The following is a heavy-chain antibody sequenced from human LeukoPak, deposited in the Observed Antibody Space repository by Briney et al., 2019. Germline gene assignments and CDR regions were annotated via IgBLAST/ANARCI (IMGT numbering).Heavy chain of an antibody. CDR1: GYTFTTFA. D-gene: IGHD4-17*01. CDR2: INTNTGNP. J-gene: IGHJ4*02. V-gene: IGHV7-4-1*02. Sequence: ASVTVSCKASGYTFTTFAMNWVRQAPGQGLEWMGWINTNTGNPTYAQGFTGRFVFSLDTSVSTAYLQISSLKAEDTAVYYCARGYTKDMTSVTHFDYWGQGTLVTVSS. CDR3: ARGYTKDMTSVTHFDY.